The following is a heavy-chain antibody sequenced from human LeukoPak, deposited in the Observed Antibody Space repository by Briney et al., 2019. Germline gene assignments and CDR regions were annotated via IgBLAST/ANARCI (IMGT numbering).Heavy chain of an antibody. CDR3: AREQGLLWFGELSLGGAFDI. V-gene: IGHV3-53*01. Sequence: PGGSLRLSCAASGFTVSSNYMSWVRQAPGKGLEWVSVIYSGGSTYYADSVKGRFTISRDNSKNTLYLQMNSLRAEDTAVYYCAREQGLLWFGELSLGGAFDIWGQGTMVTVSS. CDR2: IYSGGST. D-gene: IGHD3-10*01. J-gene: IGHJ3*02. CDR1: GFTVSSNY.